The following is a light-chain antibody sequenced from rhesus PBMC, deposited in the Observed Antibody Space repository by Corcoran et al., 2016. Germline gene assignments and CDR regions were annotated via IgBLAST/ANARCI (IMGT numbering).Light chain of an antibody. CDR1: ENVNIY. Sequence: DIQMTQSPSSLSASVGDRVTITCRASENVNIYLNWYQQKPGKAPKLLIYKASTLQSGVPSRFSGSGSGTDYTFTISSLQPEDVATYYCQHGYGTPLTFGGGPKVEIK. J-gene: IGKJ4*01. CDR3: QHGYGTPLT. V-gene: IGKV1-74*01. CDR2: KAS.